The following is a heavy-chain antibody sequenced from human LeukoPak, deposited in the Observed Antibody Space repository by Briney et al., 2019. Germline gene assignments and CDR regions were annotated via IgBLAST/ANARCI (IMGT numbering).Heavy chain of an antibody. D-gene: IGHD6-6*01. V-gene: IGHV3-21*01. CDR1: GFTFSSYW. CDR2: ISTTSAYI. Sequence: GGSLRLSCAASGFTFSSYWMSWVRQAPGKGLEWVSSISTTSAYIYYADSVKGRLTTSRDNAKNSLYLQMNSLRVEDTAVYYCARGGAARPDFWGQGTLVTVSS. J-gene: IGHJ4*02. CDR3: ARGGAARPDF.